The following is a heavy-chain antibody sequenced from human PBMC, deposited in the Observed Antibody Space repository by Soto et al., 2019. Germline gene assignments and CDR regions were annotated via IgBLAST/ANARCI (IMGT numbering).Heavy chain of an antibody. V-gene: IGHV1-69*13. CDR1: GGTFSSYA. D-gene: IGHD6-6*01. Sequence: SVKVSCKASGGTFSSYAISWVRQAPGQGLEWMGGIIPIFGTANYAQKFQGRVTITADESTSTAYMELSSLRSEDTAVYYCARVDWEYSSSSGYYYYYGMDVWGQGTTVTVSS. J-gene: IGHJ6*02. CDR3: ARVDWEYSSSSGYYYYYGMDV. CDR2: IIPIFGTA.